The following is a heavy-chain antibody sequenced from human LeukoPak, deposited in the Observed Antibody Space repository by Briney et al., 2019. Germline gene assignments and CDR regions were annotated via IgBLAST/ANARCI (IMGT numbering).Heavy chain of an antibody. V-gene: IGHV4-34*01. CDR3: ARSGGIYDYVWGSYRYTFDY. Sequence: PSETLSLTCAVCGGSFSGYYWSWIRQPPGKGLEWIGSIYYSGSTYYNPSLKSRVTISVDTSENQFSLKLSSVTAADTAVYYCARSGGIYDYVWGSYRYTFDYWGQGTLVTVSS. D-gene: IGHD3-16*02. CDR1: GGSFSGYY. CDR2: IYYSGST. J-gene: IGHJ4*02.